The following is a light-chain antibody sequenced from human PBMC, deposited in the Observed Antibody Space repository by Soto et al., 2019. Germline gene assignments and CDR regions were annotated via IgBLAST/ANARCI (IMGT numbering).Light chain of an antibody. Sequence: DIQTTQSPSTLSASVGDRFTITCRASQSISSWLAWYQQKPGKAPKLLIYDASSLESGVPSRFSGSGSGTEFTLTISSLQPDDFATYYCQQYNSWWTFGQGTKVDI. J-gene: IGKJ1*01. CDR1: QSISSW. V-gene: IGKV1-5*01. CDR2: DAS. CDR3: QQYNSWWT.